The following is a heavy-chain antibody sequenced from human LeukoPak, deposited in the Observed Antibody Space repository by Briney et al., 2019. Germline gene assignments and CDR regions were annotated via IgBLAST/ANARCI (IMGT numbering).Heavy chain of an antibody. V-gene: IGHV4-4*09. CDR2: IHSSGST. CDR3: ARLGSYSDY. J-gene: IGHJ4*02. Sequence: PSETLSLTCSVSDGSISSYYWSWVRQPPGKGLEWIGYIHSSGSTHYNPALKSRVTTSLDTSKNQFSLKLSSVTAADTAVYYCARLGSYSDYWGQGTLVTVSS. D-gene: IGHD1-26*01. CDR1: DGSISSYY.